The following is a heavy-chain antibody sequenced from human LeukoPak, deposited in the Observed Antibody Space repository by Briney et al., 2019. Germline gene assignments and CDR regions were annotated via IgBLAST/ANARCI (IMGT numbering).Heavy chain of an antibody. J-gene: IGHJ4*02. Sequence: GGSLRLSRAASGFTFSSYAMSWVRQAPGKGLEWVSAISGSGGSTYYADSVKGRFTISRDNSKNTLYLQMNSLRAEDTAVYYCAKDLDILTGYGDYWGQGTLVTVSS. V-gene: IGHV3-23*01. D-gene: IGHD3-9*01. CDR1: GFTFSSYA. CDR3: AKDLDILTGYGDY. CDR2: ISGSGGST.